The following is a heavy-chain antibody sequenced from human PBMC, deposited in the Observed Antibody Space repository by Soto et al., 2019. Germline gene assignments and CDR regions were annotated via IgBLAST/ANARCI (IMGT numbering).Heavy chain of an antibody. D-gene: IGHD3-10*01. CDR2: ITDTGVNT. V-gene: IGHV3-23*01. CDR1: GFTFSSYA. J-gene: IGHJ4*02. Sequence: GGSLRLSCAASGFTFSSYAMNWVRQAPGKGLEWVSTITDTGVNTYYANSVKGRFTISRDNSKNTLYLQMNSLRAEDTAVYYCAKLGPIINMEIDYWGQGTLVTVSS. CDR3: AKLGPIINMEIDY.